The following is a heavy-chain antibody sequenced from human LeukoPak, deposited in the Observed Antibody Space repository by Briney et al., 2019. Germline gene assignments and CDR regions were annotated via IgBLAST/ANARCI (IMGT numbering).Heavy chain of an antibody. Sequence: SGGSLRLSCAASGFTFSSYAMHWVRQAPGKGLEWVAVISYDGSNKYYADSVKGRFTISRDNSKNTLYLQMNSLRAEDTAVYYCARDKGYFDRLSIDYYYYGMDVWGQGTTVTVSS. J-gene: IGHJ6*02. CDR1: GFTFSSYA. CDR2: ISYDGSNK. CDR3: ARDKGYFDRLSIDYYYYGMDV. V-gene: IGHV3-30-3*01. D-gene: IGHD3-9*01.